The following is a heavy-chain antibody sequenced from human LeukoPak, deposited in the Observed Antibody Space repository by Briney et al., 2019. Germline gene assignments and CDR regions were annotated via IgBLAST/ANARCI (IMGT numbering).Heavy chain of an antibody. CDR3: ARDGDTYGYYYYGLDV. D-gene: IGHD5-18*01. CDR2: INPNSGGT. CDR1: GYTFTGHH. J-gene: IGHJ6*02. V-gene: IGHV1-2*02. Sequence: ASVKVSCKASGYTFTGHHMHWVRQAPGQGLEWMGWINPNSGGTKYAQTFKGRVTMTRDMSISTAYMELSSLRSDDTAVYYCARDGDTYGYYYYGLDVWGQGTTVTVSS.